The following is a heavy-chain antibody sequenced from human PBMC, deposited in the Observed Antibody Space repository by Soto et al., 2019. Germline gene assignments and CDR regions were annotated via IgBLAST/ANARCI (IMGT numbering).Heavy chain of an antibody. D-gene: IGHD2-2*01. J-gene: IGHJ4*02. CDR1: GYTFTSYG. Sequence: ASVKVSCKASGYTFTSYGISWVRQAPGQGLEWMGWINADNGNTKYSQKFQGRVTITRDTSASTAYMELSSLRSEDTAVYYCARVLGYCSSTSCYAGEDFDYWGQGTLVTVSS. V-gene: IGHV1-18*01. CDR3: ARVLGYCSSTSCYAGEDFDY. CDR2: INADNGNT.